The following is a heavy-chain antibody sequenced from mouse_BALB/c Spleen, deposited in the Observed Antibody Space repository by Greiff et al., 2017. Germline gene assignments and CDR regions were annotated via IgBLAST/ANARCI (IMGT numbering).Heavy chain of an antibody. V-gene: IGHV1S82*01. Sequence: QVQLQQPGAELVRPGASVKLSCKASGYSFTSYWMNWVKQRPGQGLEWIGMIHPSGSETRLNQKFKDKATLTVDKSSSTAYMQLSSPTSEDTAVYYYARCDSTVYYFDYWGQGTTLTVSS. CDR2: IHPSGSET. CDR3: ARCDSTVYYFDY. D-gene: IGHD1-1*02. J-gene: IGHJ2*01. CDR1: GYSFTSYW.